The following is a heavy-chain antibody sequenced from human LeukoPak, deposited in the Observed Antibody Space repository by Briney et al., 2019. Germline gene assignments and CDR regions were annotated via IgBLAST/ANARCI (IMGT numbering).Heavy chain of an antibody. CDR2: IYHSGST. CDR3: ARAGYCSGGSCLPSNYMDV. V-gene: IGHV4-38-2*02. D-gene: IGHD2-15*01. Sequence: SETLSLTCTVSGYSISSGYYWGWIRQPPGKGLEWIGSIYHSGSTYYNPSLKSRVTISVDTSKNQFSLKLSSVTAADTAVYYCARAGYCSGGSCLPSNYMDVWGKGTTVTVSS. CDR1: GYSISSGYY. J-gene: IGHJ6*03.